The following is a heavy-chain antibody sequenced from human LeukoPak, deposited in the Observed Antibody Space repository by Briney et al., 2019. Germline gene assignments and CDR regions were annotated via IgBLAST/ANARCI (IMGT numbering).Heavy chain of an antibody. CDR1: GGSISSGGYY. V-gene: IGHV4-31*03. J-gene: IGHJ6*02. CDR2: IYYSGST. D-gene: IGHD3-22*01. Sequence: TLSLTCTVSGGSISSGGYYWSWIRQHPGKGLEWIGYIYYSGSTYYNPSLKSRVTISVDTSKNQFSLKLSSVTAADTAVYYCARQAGWLNYYYYGMDVWGQGTTVTVSS. CDR3: ARQAGWLNYYYYGMDV.